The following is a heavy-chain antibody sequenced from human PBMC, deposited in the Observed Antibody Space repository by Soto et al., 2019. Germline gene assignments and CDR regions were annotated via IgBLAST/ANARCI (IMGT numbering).Heavy chain of an antibody. Sequence: QAHLVQTRPKVKKPGASVKVSCKGSGYIFTSYGIAWVRQAPGQGLEWMGWISAHNGNTEYAQKVQGRVTVTRDTSTSTAYLELRSLRSDDTALYYCARGRYGDYWGQGALVTVSS. CDR1: GYIFTSYG. CDR2: ISAHNGNT. CDR3: ARGRYGDY. J-gene: IGHJ4*02. V-gene: IGHV1-18*01. D-gene: IGHD4-17*01.